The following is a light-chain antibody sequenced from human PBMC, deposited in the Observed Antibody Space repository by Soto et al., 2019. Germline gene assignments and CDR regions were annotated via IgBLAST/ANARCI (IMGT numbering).Light chain of an antibody. CDR2: DTS. J-gene: IGKJ1*01. CDR3: QQRKCGPPLA. Sequence: VVSQSAASRSVRRGEVADLCCCCSQGIGDTLAWYQHKPGQTPRLLIYDTSTRATGDPTRFSGSMSRPQSTLTPNPLQSAEVAAYYCQQRKCGPPLAFGPGTKVDIK. V-gene: IGKV3-15*01. CDR1: QGIGDT.